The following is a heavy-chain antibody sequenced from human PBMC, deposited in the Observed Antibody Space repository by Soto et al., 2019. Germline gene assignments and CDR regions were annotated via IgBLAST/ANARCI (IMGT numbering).Heavy chain of an antibody. D-gene: IGHD3-22*01. V-gene: IGHV1-18*01. J-gene: IGHJ4*02. Sequence: ASVKVSCKASGYTFTSYDINWVRQATGQGLEWMGWISANNGNTSYAQKLQGRVTMTTDTSTSTAYMELRSLRSDDTAVYYCARDLGKYYYDSSGYPFDYWGQGTLVTVSS. CDR1: GYTFTSYD. CDR3: ARDLGKYYYDSSGYPFDY. CDR2: ISANNGNT.